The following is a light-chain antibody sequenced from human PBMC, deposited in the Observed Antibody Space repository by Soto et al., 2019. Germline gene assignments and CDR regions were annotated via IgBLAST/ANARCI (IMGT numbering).Light chain of an antibody. CDR2: DAS. CDR3: QQRSNWLALT. V-gene: IGKV3-11*01. Sequence: EVVLTQSQATLSLSPGETAALSYRASQSVSSYLAWYQQKPGQAPRLLIYDASNRATGIPARFSGSGSGTDFTLTISSLEPEDFAVYYCQQRSNWLALTFGGGTKVDI. J-gene: IGKJ4*01. CDR1: QSVSSY.